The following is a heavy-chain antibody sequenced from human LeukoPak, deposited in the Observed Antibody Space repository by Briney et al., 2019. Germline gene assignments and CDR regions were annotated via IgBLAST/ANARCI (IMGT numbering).Heavy chain of an antibody. D-gene: IGHD3-22*01. CDR2: IYYSGST. V-gene: IGHV4-38-2*01. J-gene: IGHJ4*02. CDR3: ARSPYYFDSSGYHGAYYFDY. Sequence: SETLSLTCVVSGYSISSGDYWGWIRQPPGKGLEWIGSIYYSGSTYNNPSLKSRVTISVDTSKNQFSLKLSSVTAADTAVYYCARSPYYFDSSGYHGAYYFDYWGQGTLVTVSS. CDR1: GYSISSGDY.